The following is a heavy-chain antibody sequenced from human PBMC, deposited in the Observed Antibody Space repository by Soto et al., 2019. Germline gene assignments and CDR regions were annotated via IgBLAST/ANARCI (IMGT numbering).Heavy chain of an antibody. CDR3: ASRGYCSGGSCYSPFDY. J-gene: IGHJ4*02. CDR1: GGTFSSSA. CDR2: IIPIFGTA. V-gene: IGHV1-69*13. D-gene: IGHD2-15*01. Sequence: PSVKVSCKAPGGTFSSSAISCVPHAPWQRLAWMGGIIPIFGTANYAQKFQGRVTITADESTSTAYMELSSLRSEDTAVYYCASRGYCSGGSCYSPFDYWGQGTLVTVSS.